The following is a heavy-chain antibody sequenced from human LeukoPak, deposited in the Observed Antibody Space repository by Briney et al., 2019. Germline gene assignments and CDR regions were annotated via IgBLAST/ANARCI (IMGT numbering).Heavy chain of an antibody. CDR2: ISYDGSNK. CDR1: GFTFSSYA. D-gene: IGHD6-6*01. V-gene: IGHV3-30-3*01. CDR3: ARAWGYSSLSGY. J-gene: IGHJ4*02. Sequence: HSGRSLRLSCAASGFTFSSYAMHWVRQAPGKGLEWVAVISYDGSNKYYADSVKGRFTISRDNSKNTLYLQMNSLRAEDTAVYYCARAWGYSSLSGYWGQGTLVTVSS.